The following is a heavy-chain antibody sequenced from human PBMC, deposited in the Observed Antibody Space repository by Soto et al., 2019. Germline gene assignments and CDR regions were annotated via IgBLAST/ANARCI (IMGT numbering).Heavy chain of an antibody. CDR3: ASDLRSSGWSPVVYNWFDP. V-gene: IGHV1-18*04. CDR2: ISAYNGNT. J-gene: IGHJ5*02. CDR1: GYTFTSYG. D-gene: IGHD6-19*01. Sequence: QVPLVQSGAEVKKPGASVKVSCKASGYTFTSYGISWVRQAPGQGLEWMGWISAYNGNTNYAQKLQGRVTMTTDTSKSTAYMERTSLRSDDTAVYYCASDLRSSGWSPVVYNWFDPWGQGTLVTVSS.